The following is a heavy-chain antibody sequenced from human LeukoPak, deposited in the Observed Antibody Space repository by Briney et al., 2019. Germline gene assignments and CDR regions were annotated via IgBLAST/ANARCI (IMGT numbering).Heavy chain of an antibody. CDR3: ARDLSVAYCGGDCYSFLDY. V-gene: IGHV3-48*01. D-gene: IGHD2-21*01. CDR2: ITSSSTTI. Sequence: GGSLTLSCAASGFTFSSYSMNWVRPAPGKGLEWVSYITSSSTTIYYPDSVKGRFTISRDNAKNALYLQMNSLRAEDTAVYYCARDLSVAYCGGDCYSFLDYWGQGTLVTVSS. J-gene: IGHJ4*02. CDR1: GFTFSSYS.